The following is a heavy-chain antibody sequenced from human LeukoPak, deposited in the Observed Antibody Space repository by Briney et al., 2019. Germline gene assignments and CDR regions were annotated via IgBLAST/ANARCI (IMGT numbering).Heavy chain of an antibody. J-gene: IGHJ4*02. CDR3: AKGLRFTLATYFDY. D-gene: IGHD3-3*01. V-gene: IGHV3-23*01. CDR1: GFTFSSYA. CDR2: ISGSVGST. Sequence: GGSLRLSCAASGFTFSSYAMSWVRQAPGKGLEWVSAISGSVGSTYYADSVKGRFTISRDNSKNTLYLQMNSLRAEDTAVYYCAKGLRFTLATYFDYWGQGTLVTVSS.